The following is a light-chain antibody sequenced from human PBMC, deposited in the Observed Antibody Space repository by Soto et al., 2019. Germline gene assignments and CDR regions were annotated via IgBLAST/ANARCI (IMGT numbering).Light chain of an antibody. CDR2: LNSDGSH. Sequence: QPVLTQSPSASASLGASVKLTWTLSSGHSSYAIAWHQQQPEKGPRYLMKLNSDGSHSKGDGIPDRFSGSSSGAERYLTISSLQSEDEADYYCQTWGTGIVVFGGGTQLTVL. J-gene: IGLJ2*01. CDR1: SGHSSYA. CDR3: QTWGTGIVV. V-gene: IGLV4-69*01.